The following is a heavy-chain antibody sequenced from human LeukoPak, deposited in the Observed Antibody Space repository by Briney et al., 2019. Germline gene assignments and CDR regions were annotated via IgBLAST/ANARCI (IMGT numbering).Heavy chain of an antibody. V-gene: IGHV4-39*07. D-gene: IGHD3-9*01. J-gene: IGHJ4*02. Sequence: SETLSLTCTVSGGSISSSSYYWGWIRQPPGRGLEWIGSIYYSGSTYYNPSLKSRVTISVDTSKNQFSLKLSSVTAADTAVYYCARGTGYDILTGYYEDYWGQGTLVTVSS. CDR2: IYYSGST. CDR3: ARGTGYDILTGYYEDY. CDR1: GGSISSSSYY.